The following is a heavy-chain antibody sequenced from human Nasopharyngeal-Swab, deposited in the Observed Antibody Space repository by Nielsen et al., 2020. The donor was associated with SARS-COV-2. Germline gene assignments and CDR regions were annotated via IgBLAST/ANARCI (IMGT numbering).Heavy chain of an antibody. V-gene: IGHV3-23*01. CDR3: AKHAAYTNSWHHFDY. Sequence: GGSLRLSCAASGFTFSTYAMTWVRQTLGRGLEWVSTISVSGDYTYYADSAKGRFSISRDNSKSTLYLQMNSLRAEDTAVYYCAKHAAYTNSWHHFDYWGQGTLVTVSS. CDR2: ISVSGDYT. CDR1: GFTFSTYA. D-gene: IGHD6-13*01. J-gene: IGHJ4*02.